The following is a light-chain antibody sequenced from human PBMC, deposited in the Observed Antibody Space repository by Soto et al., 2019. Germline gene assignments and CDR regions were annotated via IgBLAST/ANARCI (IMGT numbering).Light chain of an antibody. V-gene: IGLV1-36*01. CDR3: AAWDDSRNAYV. Sequence: QSVLTQPPSVSEAPRQRVTISCSGSSSNIGKNAVNWYQQLPGQAPKIVIYYDNLLTSGVSDRFSGSKSGISASLAISDLQSDDEADYYCAAWDDSRNAYVFGPGTKLTVL. J-gene: IGLJ1*01. CDR2: YDN. CDR1: SSNIGKNA.